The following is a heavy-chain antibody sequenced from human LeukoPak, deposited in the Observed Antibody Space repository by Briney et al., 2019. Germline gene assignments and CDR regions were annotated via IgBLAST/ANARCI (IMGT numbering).Heavy chain of an antibody. CDR1: GGPISYSDFY. Sequence: PSETLSLTCTVSGGPISYSDFYWGWIRQPPGKGLEWIGSIHYTGSTYYNPSLKSRVTISVDTSKNQLSPKLTSVNAADTAFYYCTRHTRSGYSYGYEDWGQGTLVTVSS. J-gene: IGHJ4*02. V-gene: IGHV4-39*01. D-gene: IGHD5-18*01. CDR2: IHYTGST. CDR3: TRHTRSGYSYGYED.